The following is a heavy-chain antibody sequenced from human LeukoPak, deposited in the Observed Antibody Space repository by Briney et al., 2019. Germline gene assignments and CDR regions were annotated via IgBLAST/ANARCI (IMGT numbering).Heavy chain of an antibody. CDR1: GGSIRSDFHY. V-gene: IGHV4-39*01. CDR3: TRRASGSGGAQAGMDV. Sequence: SETLSLTCTVSGGSIRSDFHYWDWIRQPPGKGLEWIGSILYTGGSWVKPSLKSRASISVDTSRNQFSLTLHSVNAIDTALYYCTRRASGSGGAQAGMDVWGQGTTVTVSS. CDR2: ILYTGGS. J-gene: IGHJ6*02. D-gene: IGHD2-15*01.